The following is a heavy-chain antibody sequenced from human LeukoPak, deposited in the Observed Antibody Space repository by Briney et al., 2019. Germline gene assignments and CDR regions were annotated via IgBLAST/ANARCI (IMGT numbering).Heavy chain of an antibody. J-gene: IGHJ5*02. CDR2: ISWDGDNT. CDR3: AKGTGRSTLNWFDP. V-gene: IGHV3-43*01. CDR1: GFTFDYYT. Sequence: QTGGSLRLSCAASGFTFDYYTMHWVRQAPGKGLEWVSLISWDGDNTYYADSVKGRFTISRDNSKNSLYLQMNSLRTEDTALYYCAKGTGRSTLNWFDPWGQGTLVTVSS. D-gene: IGHD1-14*01.